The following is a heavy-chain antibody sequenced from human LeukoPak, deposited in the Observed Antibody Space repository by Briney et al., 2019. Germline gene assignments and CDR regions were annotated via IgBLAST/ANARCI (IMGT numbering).Heavy chain of an antibody. CDR2: ISSSSSTI. CDR1: GFTFSSYS. V-gene: IGHV3-48*01. CDR3: ARGLDIAAAGIFDY. D-gene: IGHD6-13*01. Sequence: GGSLRLSCAASGFTFSSYSMNWVRQAPGKGLEWVSYISSSSSTIYYADSVKGRFTISRDNAKNSLYLQMNSLRAEDTAVYYCARGLDIAAAGIFDYWGQGTLVTVSS. J-gene: IGHJ4*02.